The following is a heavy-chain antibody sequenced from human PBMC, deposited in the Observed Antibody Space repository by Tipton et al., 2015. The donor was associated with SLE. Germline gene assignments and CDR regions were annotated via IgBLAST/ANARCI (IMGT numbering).Heavy chain of an antibody. V-gene: IGHV3-48*01. D-gene: IGHD5-18*01. Sequence: SLRLSCAASGFTFSSYSMNWVRQAPGKGLEWVSYISSSSRTIYYAESVKGRFTISRDNAKNSLYLQINSLRAEDTAVYYCAYRRGYSYGFDYWGQGTLVTVSS. CDR2: ISSSSRTI. J-gene: IGHJ4*02. CDR3: AYRRGYSYGFDY. CDR1: GFTFSSYS.